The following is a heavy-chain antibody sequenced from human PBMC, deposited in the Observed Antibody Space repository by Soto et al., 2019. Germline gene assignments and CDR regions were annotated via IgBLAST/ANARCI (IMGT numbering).Heavy chain of an antibody. Sequence: GASVKVSCKASGYTFTGYYMHWVRQAPGQGLEWMGWINPNSGGTNYAQKFQGWVTMTRDTSISTAYMELSRLRSDDTAVYYCARDGGGSSNAFDIWGQGARVTVS. J-gene: IGHJ3*02. CDR1: GYTFTGYY. CDR3: ARDGGGSSNAFDI. D-gene: IGHD6-6*01. V-gene: IGHV1-2*04. CDR2: INPNSGGT.